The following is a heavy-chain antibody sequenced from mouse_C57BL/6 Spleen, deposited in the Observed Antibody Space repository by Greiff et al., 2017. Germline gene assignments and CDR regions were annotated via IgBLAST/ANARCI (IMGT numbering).Heavy chain of an antibody. J-gene: IGHJ2*01. CDR1: GYTFTSYG. V-gene: IGHV1-81*01. CDR3: ARTDLLYYFDY. D-gene: IGHD2-1*01. CDR2: IYPRSGNT. Sequence: QVQLQQSGAELARPGASVKLSCKASGYTFTSYGISWVKQRTGQGLEWIGEIYPRSGNTYYNEKFKGKATLTADKSSSTAYMGLRSLPSEDSAVYFCARTDLLYYFDYWGQGTTLTVSS.